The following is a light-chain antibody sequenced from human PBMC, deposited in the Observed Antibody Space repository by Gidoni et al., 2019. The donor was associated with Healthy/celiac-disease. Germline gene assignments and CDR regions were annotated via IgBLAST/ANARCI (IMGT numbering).Light chain of an antibody. J-gene: IGKJ1*01. Sequence: EIVLTQSPVTLSVSPGERATLSCRASQSVSSNLAWYQQKPGQAPRLLIYDASTRATGIPARFSGSRSGTEFTLTISSLQSEDFAVYYCRQYNNWPPWTFGQGTKVEIK. V-gene: IGKV3-15*01. CDR2: DAS. CDR3: RQYNNWPPWT. CDR1: QSVSSN.